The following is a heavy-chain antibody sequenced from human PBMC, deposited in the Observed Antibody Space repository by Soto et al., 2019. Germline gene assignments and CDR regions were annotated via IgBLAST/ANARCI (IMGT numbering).Heavy chain of an antibody. D-gene: IGHD2-15*01. CDR1: GFTVSSNY. J-gene: IGHJ4*02. CDR3: ARAPCGFQGGSCYLDY. Sequence: QPGGSLRLSCAASGFTVSSNYMSWVRQAPGKGLEWVSVIYSGGSTYYADSVKGRFTISRDNSKNTLYLQMNSLRAEDTAVYYCARAPCGFQGGSCYLDYWGQGTLVTVSS. V-gene: IGHV3-53*01. CDR2: IYSGGST.